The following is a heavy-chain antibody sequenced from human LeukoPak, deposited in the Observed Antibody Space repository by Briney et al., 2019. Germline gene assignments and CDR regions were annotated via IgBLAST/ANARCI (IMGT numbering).Heavy chain of an antibody. D-gene: IGHD6-19*01. J-gene: IGHJ5*02. CDR1: GGSISSYH. Sequence: SETLSLTCTVSGGSISSYHWSWIRQPPGKGLEWIGYISYIGNTNYNPSLRSRVTISIDTPKNQFSLKLTSVTAADTAVYYCARGRGQQWLEPFDPWGQGTLVTVSS. CDR2: ISYIGNT. V-gene: IGHV4-59*13. CDR3: ARGRGQQWLEPFDP.